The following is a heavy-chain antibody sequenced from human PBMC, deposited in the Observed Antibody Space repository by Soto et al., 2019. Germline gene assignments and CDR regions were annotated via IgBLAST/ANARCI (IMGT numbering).Heavy chain of an antibody. J-gene: IGHJ5*02. Sequence: GGSLRLSCAASGFTFSSYWMSWVRQAPGKGLEWVANIKQDGSEKYYVDSVKGRFTISRDNAKNSLYLQMNSRRAEDTAVYYCARATYSDFWSGYFAGFDPWGQGTVVTASS. CDR1: GFTFSSYW. CDR2: IKQDGSEK. V-gene: IGHV3-7*01. D-gene: IGHD3-3*01. CDR3: ARATYSDFWSGYFAGFDP.